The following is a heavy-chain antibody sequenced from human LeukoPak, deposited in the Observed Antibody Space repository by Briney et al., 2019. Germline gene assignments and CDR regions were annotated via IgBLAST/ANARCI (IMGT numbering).Heavy chain of an antibody. D-gene: IGHD3-10*01. CDR2: ISSSGGDI. Sequence: GGSLRLSCAASGFTLSRYEVNWVRQAPGKGLEWVSYISSSGGDILYADSVKGRFTISRDNAKNSLSLQMSSLRADDTAVYYCARDLYVSGGDAFDIWGQGTMVTVSS. V-gene: IGHV3-48*03. CDR3: ARDLYVSGGDAFDI. J-gene: IGHJ3*02. CDR1: GFTLSRYE.